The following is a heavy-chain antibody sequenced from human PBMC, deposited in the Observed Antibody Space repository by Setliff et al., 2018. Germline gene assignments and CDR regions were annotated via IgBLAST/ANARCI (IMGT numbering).Heavy chain of an antibody. Sequence: PSETLSLTCTVSGGSVRGYYWSWIRQPPGKGLEWIGYMYYSGDTNYNPSLKSRVTISVDTSKNQFSLELRSVTAADTAVYYCARTGTYRYFDSWGQGTLVTVSS. CDR1: GGSVRGYY. J-gene: IGHJ4*02. CDR2: MYYSGDT. D-gene: IGHD1-1*01. V-gene: IGHV4-59*08. CDR3: ARTGTYRYFDS.